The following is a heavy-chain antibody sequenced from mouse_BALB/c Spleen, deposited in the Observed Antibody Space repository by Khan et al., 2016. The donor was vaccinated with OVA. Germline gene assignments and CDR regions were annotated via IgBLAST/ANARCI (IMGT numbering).Heavy chain of an antibody. J-gene: IGHJ4*01. Sequence: QVQLKESGPGLVAPSQSLSITCTVSGFSLTGYGVNWVRQPPGKGLEWLGMIWGDGSTDYNSAPKSRLSITKDNSTSQVFLKMNSLQTADTARYYGARAYYANYRDAMDYWGQGNSVTVSS. CDR2: IWGDGST. CDR1: GFSLTGYG. V-gene: IGHV2-6-7*01. D-gene: IGHD2-10*01. CDR3: ARAYYANYRDAMDY.